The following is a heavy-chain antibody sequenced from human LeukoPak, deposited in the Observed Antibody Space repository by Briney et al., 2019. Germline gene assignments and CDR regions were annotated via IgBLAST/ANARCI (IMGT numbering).Heavy chain of an antibody. CDR1: GGSFSGYY. V-gene: IGHV4-34*01. CDR3: ARGQTIVGATGDF. Sequence: SETLSLTCAVYGGSFSGYYWSWTRQPPGKGLEWIGEINHSGSTNYNPSLKSRVTISVDTSKNQFSLKLSSVTAADTAVYYCARGQTIVGATGDFWGQGTLVTVSS. D-gene: IGHD1-26*01. J-gene: IGHJ4*02. CDR2: INHSGST.